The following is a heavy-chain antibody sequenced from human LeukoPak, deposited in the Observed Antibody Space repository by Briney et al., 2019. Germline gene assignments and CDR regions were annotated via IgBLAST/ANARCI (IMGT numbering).Heavy chain of an antibody. CDR3: AKGYDFWSGYYN. CDR1: GFTFSSYA. D-gene: IGHD3-3*01. Sequence: GGSLRLSCAASGFTFSSYAMSWVRQAPGKGLEWVSAISGSGGSTYYADSVKGRFTISRDNSKITLYLQMNSLRAEDTAVYYCAKGYDFWSGYYNWGQGTLVTVSS. J-gene: IGHJ4*02. CDR2: ISGSGGST. V-gene: IGHV3-23*01.